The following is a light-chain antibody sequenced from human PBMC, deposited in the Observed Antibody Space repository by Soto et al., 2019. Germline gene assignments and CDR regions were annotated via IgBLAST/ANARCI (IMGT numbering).Light chain of an antibody. Sequence: DIAMTQSPYSVSVSLGERATINCKSSQSALSSPNNKNYLAWYQQKPGQPPKVVIYWASTRGSGVPDRFSGSGSGTDFTLTISSLQAEDVAVYYCQHYYSSPLTLGGGTKVDIK. CDR1: QSALSSPNNKNY. CDR2: WAS. V-gene: IGKV4-1*01. CDR3: QHYYSSPLT. J-gene: IGKJ4*01.